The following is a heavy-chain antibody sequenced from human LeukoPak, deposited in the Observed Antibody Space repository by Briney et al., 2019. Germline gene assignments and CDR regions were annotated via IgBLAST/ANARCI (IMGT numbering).Heavy chain of an antibody. D-gene: IGHD6-25*01. J-gene: IGHJ4*02. V-gene: IGHV1-46*01. Sequence: ASVKVSCKASGGTFSSYAISWVRQAPGQGLEWMGIINPSGGSTSYAQKFQGRVTMTRDTSTSTVYMELSSLRSEDTAVYYCARDTGQSIAAFDYWGQGTLVTVSS. CDR1: GGTFSSYA. CDR3: ARDTGQSIAAFDY. CDR2: INPSGGST.